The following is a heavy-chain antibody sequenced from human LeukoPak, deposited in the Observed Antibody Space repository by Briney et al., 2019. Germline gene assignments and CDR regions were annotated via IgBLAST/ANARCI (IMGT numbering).Heavy chain of an antibody. CDR1: GFTFSDYY. CDR3: ARVKFGDFWSPYYYYMDV. CDR2: ISSSGSTI. J-gene: IGHJ6*03. Sequence: GGSLRLSCAASGFTFSDYYMSWIRQAPGKGLEWVSYISSSGSTIYYADSVKGRFTISRDNAKNSLYLQMNSLRVEDTAVYYGARVKFGDFWSPYYYYMDVWGKGTTVTVSS. D-gene: IGHD3-3*01. V-gene: IGHV3-11*01.